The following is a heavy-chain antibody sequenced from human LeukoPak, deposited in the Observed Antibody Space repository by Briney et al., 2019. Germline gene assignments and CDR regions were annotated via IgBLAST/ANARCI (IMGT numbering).Heavy chain of an antibody. J-gene: IGHJ3*02. V-gene: IGHV4-31*03. Sequence: TLSLTCTVSGGSISSGGYYWSWIRQHPGKSLEWIGYIYYSGSTYYNPSLKSRVTISVDTSKNQFSLKLSSVTAADTAVYYCARDLVRQSHAFDIWGQGTMVTVSS. CDR2: IYYSGST. CDR1: GGSISSGGYY. CDR3: ARDLVRQSHAFDI.